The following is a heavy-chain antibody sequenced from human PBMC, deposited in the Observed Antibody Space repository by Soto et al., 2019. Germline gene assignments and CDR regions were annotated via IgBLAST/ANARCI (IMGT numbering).Heavy chain of an antibody. CDR1: GFSLSTSGVG. CDR3: AHSPGWYSGYDTQLDY. Sequence: SGPTLVKPTQTLTLTCTFSGFSLSTSGVGVGWIRQPPGKALEWLALIYWNDDKRHSPSLKSRLTITKDTSKNQVVLTMTNMDPVDTATYYCAHSPGWYSGYDTQLDYWGQGTLVTVSS. J-gene: IGHJ4*02. CDR2: IYWNDDK. D-gene: IGHD5-12*01. V-gene: IGHV2-5*01.